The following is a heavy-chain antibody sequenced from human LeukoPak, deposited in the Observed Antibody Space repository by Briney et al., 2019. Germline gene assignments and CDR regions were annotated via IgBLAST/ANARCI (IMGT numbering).Heavy chain of an antibody. J-gene: IGHJ4*02. CDR3: ARVHSGYYFDY. CDR2: IWYDGSNK. Sequence: PGGSLRLSCAASGFTFSSYGMHWVRQAPGKGLEWVAVIWYDGSNKYYADSVKDRFTISRDNSKNTLYLQINSLRAEDTAVYYCARVHSGYYFDYWGQGTLVTVSS. D-gene: IGHD3-10*01. V-gene: IGHV3-33*01. CDR1: GFTFSSYG.